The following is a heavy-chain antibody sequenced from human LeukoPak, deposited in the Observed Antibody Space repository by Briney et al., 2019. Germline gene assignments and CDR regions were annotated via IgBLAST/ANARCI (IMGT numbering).Heavy chain of an antibody. CDR2: INGRGDNT. J-gene: IGHJ5*02. CDR3: AKDRVSPGFNWFDP. D-gene: IGHD2/OR15-2a*01. CDR1: GVIISSYA. V-gene: IGHV3-23*01. Sequence: GGSLRLSCAASGVIISSYAMSWVRQAPGKGLEWASAINGRGDNTYYADFVKGRFTISRDNSKSTVYLQMNSLRTEDTAVYYCAKDRVSPGFNWFDPWGQGTLVTVSS.